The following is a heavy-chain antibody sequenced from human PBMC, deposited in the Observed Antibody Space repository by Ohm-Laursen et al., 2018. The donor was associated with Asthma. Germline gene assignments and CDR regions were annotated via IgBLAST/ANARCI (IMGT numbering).Heavy chain of an antibody. Sequence: GSLRLSCAASGFTFSSYCMHWVRQAPGKGLVWVSRINSDGSSTSYADSVKGRFTISRDNAKNTLYLQMNSLRAEDTAVYYCARDIQHSGSYPYWGQGTLVTVSS. D-gene: IGHD1-26*01. V-gene: IGHV3-74*01. CDR2: INSDGSST. CDR3: ARDIQHSGSYPY. J-gene: IGHJ4*02. CDR1: GFTFSSYC.